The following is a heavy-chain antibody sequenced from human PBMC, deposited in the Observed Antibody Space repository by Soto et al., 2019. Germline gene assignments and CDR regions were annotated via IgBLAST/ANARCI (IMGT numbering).Heavy chain of an antibody. D-gene: IGHD5-12*01. V-gene: IGHV5-51*01. Sequence: PGESLKISCKGSGYSFTSYWIGWVRQMPGKGLEWMGIIHPEDSDTKYSPSLQGQVTISADKSISIAYLQWSSLKASDTAMYYCARIVATSYYYYGMDVWGQGTTVTVSS. CDR3: ARIVATSYYYYGMDV. CDR1: GYSFTSYW. J-gene: IGHJ6*02. CDR2: IHPEDSDT.